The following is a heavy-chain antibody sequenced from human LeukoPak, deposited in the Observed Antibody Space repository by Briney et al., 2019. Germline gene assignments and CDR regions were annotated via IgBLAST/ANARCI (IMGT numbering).Heavy chain of an antibody. CDR3: ARVSQVALSTEYYFDY. Sequence: PSETLSLTCTVSGGSIRNYYWSWIRQPAGKGLEWIGRIYSSGSTNYNPSLKSRVTMSVDTSKNQFSLRLTSVTAADTAVYFCARVSQVALSTEYYFDYWGQGTLVTVSP. CDR1: GGSIRNYY. V-gene: IGHV4-4*07. D-gene: IGHD3-9*01. J-gene: IGHJ4*02. CDR2: IYSSGST.